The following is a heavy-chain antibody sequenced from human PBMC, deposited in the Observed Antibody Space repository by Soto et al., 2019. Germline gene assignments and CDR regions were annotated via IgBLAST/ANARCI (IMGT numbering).Heavy chain of an antibody. CDR1: GGTFSSYA. CDR2: IIPIFGTA. V-gene: IGHV1-69*01. D-gene: IGHD5-18*01. CDR3: ASATGEYSYGKGRFDY. Sequence: QVQLVQSGAEVKKPGSSVKVSCKASGGTFSSYAISWVRQAPGQGLEWMGGIIPIFGTANYAQKFQGRVTMTADESTSTSYMELSSLRSEDTAVYYCASATGEYSYGKGRFDYWGQGTLVTVSA. J-gene: IGHJ4*02.